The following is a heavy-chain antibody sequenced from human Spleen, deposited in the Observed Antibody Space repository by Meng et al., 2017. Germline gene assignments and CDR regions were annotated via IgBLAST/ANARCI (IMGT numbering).Heavy chain of an antibody. Sequence: QVQLQQWGAGLLKPSETLSLTCAVYGGSFSGYYWSWIRQPPGKGLEWIGEINHSGSTNYNPSLKSRVTISVDTSKNQFSLKLSSVTAADTAVYYCARGRWLRILDYWGQGTLVTVSS. D-gene: IGHD5-12*01. CDR1: GGSFSGYY. V-gene: IGHV4-34*01. J-gene: IGHJ4*02. CDR2: INHSGST. CDR3: ARGRWLRILDY.